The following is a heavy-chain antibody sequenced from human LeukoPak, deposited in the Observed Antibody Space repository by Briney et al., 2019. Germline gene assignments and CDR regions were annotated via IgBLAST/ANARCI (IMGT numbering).Heavy chain of an antibody. V-gene: IGHV3-74*01. D-gene: IGHD3-10*01. CDR2: INTDGSST. Sequence: GGSLRLSCAASGFTFSSYWMHWVRQAPGKGLVWVSRINTDGSSTSYADSVRGRFTISRDNAKNTLYLQMNSLRAEDTAVYYCARVAYGAGSALFAYWGQGTLVTVSS. J-gene: IGHJ4*02. CDR1: GFTFSSYW. CDR3: ARVAYGAGSALFAY.